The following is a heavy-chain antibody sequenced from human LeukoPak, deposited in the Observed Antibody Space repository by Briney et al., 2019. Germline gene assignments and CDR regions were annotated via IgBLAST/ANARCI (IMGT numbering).Heavy chain of an antibody. CDR2: IYYSGST. CDR1: GGSISSYY. CDR3: ARDIKNTVTTFPSFDY. V-gene: IGHV4-59*12. J-gene: IGHJ4*02. D-gene: IGHD4-17*01. Sequence: SETLSLTCTVSGGSISSYYWSWIRQPPGKGLEWIGYIYYSGSTNYNPSLKSRVTISVDTSKNQFSLKVTSVTAADTAVYYCARDIKNTVTTFPSFDYWGQGTLVTVSS.